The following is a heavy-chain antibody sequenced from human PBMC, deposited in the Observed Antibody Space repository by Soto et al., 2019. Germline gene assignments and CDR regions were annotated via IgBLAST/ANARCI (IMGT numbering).Heavy chain of an antibody. V-gene: IGHV4-30-2*01. D-gene: IGHD3-22*01. Sequence: QLQLQESGSGLVKPSQTLSLTCAVSGGSISSGGYSWSWIRQPPGKGLEWIGYIYHSGSTSYNPSLKSRVTISVHRSKNQFSLKLSSVTAADTAVYYCARKRQDYYDSSGYYGFDYWGQGTLVTVSS. CDR2: IYHSGST. J-gene: IGHJ4*02. CDR3: ARKRQDYYDSSGYYGFDY. CDR1: GGSISSGGYS.